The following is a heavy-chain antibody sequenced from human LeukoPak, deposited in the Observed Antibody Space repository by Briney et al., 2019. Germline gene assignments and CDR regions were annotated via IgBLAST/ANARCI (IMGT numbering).Heavy chain of an antibody. V-gene: IGHV7-4-1*02. CDR3: ARDIRIRDWNYATGY. CDR2: INTNTGNP. Sequence: ETSVTVSCTASGYTFTSYAMNWVRQAPGQGLEWMGWINTNTGNPTYAQGFTGRFVFSLDTSVSTAYLQISSLKAEDTAVYYCARDIRIRDWNYATGYWGQGTLVTVSS. CDR1: GYTFTSYA. D-gene: IGHD1-7*01. J-gene: IGHJ4*02.